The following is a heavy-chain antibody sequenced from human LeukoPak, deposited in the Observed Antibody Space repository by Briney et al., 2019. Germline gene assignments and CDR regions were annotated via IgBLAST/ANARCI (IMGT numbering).Heavy chain of an antibody. CDR3: ARVGYNWNLWFDF. Sequence: SGTLSLTCTVSSYSMSSGYYWGWIRQPPGKGLQWIGSIFHSGNSYYNPSLKSRVTISVDTSKNQFSLKVNSVTAADTAVYYCARVGYNWNLWFDFWGQGTTVTVSS. CDR2: IFHSGNS. CDR1: SYSMSSGYY. D-gene: IGHD1-7*01. V-gene: IGHV4-38-2*02. J-gene: IGHJ3*01.